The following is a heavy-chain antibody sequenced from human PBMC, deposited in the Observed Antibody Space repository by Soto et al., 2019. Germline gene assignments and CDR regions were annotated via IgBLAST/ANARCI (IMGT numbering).Heavy chain of an antibody. V-gene: IGHV3-23*01. CDR3: AKGRFNFDY. J-gene: IGHJ4*02. CDR1: GFTFSSHA. Sequence: EVQLLESGGGLVQPGGSLRLSCAASGFTFSSHAMSWVRQAPGKGLEWVSGISNSGVETFYADSVKGRFTVSRDNSKNTLYLQMNSLRVEDTAVYYCAKGRFNFDYWGQGTLVTVSS. CDR2: ISNSGVET.